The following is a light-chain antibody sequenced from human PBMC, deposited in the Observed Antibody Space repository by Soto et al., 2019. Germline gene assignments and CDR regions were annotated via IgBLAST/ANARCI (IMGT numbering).Light chain of an antibody. CDR2: WAS. V-gene: IGKV4-1*01. Sequence: DIVMTQSPDSLAVSLGERATINCKSSQSVLYSSNNKNYLAWYQQKPGQPPKLIIYWASTRESGVPDRFSGSGSGTDFTLTTISLQAEDVAVYYCQQYYSTPYTFGQGTKLEIK. CDR3: QQYYSTPYT. J-gene: IGKJ2*01. CDR1: QSVLYSSNNKNY.